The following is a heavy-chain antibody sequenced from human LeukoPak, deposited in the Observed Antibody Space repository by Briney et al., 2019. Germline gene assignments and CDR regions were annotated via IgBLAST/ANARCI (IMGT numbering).Heavy chain of an antibody. CDR1: GFTFSSYA. Sequence: GGSLRLSCAASGFTFSSYAMSWVRQAPGKGLEWVSAISGSGGSTYYADSVKGRFTISRDNSKNTLYLQMNSLRAEDTAVYYCAKDFSGSYYEGVFDYWGQGTLVPVSS. V-gene: IGHV3-23*01. D-gene: IGHD1-26*01. CDR2: ISGSGGST. J-gene: IGHJ4*02. CDR3: AKDFSGSYYEGVFDY.